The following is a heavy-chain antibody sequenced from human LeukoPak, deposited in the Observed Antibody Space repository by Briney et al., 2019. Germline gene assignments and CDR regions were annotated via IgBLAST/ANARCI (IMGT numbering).Heavy chain of an antibody. J-gene: IGHJ4*02. CDR1: GGSISPYY. V-gene: IGHV4-59*08. CDR3: ARHSVGSPHYFDY. D-gene: IGHD5/OR15-5a*01. Sequence: PSETLSLTCTVSGGSISPYYWSWIRQPPGKELEWIAFIFYSGSAHYNPSLTSRVTISVDTSKNQFSLRLTSVTAADTAVYYCARHSVGSPHYFDYWGREPRSPSP. CDR2: IFYSGSA.